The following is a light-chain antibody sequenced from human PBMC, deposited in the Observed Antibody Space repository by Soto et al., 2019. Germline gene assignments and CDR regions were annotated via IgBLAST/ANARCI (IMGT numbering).Light chain of an antibody. CDR1: QSVSSY. J-gene: IGKJ5*01. Sequence: EIVLTQSPATLSLSPGERATLSCRASQSVSSYLAWYQQKPGQAPRLLIYDASNRATDVPARFSGSGSGTDFTLTISSLAPEDFAVYFCQQRSNGITFGQGTRLEIK. V-gene: IGKV3-11*01. CDR2: DAS. CDR3: QQRSNGIT.